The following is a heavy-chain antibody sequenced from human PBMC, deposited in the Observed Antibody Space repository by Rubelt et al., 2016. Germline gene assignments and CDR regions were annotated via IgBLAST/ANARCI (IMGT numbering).Heavy chain of an antibody. CDR1: GFTFSSYW. CDR2: IKQDGSEK. V-gene: IGHV3-7*01. Sequence: EVQLVESGGGLVQPGGSLRLSCAASGFTFSSYWMSWVRQAPGKGLEWVANIKQDGSEKYFVDSVKGRFTSSMDNAKNSLYLQMSSLRAEDTAVYYCARGKCSSTSCYRIDAFDIWGQGTMVTVSS. CDR3: ARGKCSSTSCYRIDAFDI. D-gene: IGHD2-2*02. J-gene: IGHJ3*02.